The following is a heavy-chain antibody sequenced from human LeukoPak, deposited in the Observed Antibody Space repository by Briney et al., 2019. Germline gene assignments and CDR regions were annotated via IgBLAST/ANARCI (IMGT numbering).Heavy chain of an antibody. V-gene: IGHV4-4*07. CDR3: ARDSSSGWYAY. Sequence: SSETLSLTCTVSGGSISSCYWSWIRQPAGKGLEWIGRIYTSGSTNYNPSLKSRVTMSVDTSKNQFSLKLSSVTAADTAVYYCARDSSSGWYAYWGQGTLVTVSS. D-gene: IGHD6-19*01. J-gene: IGHJ4*02. CDR2: IYTSGST. CDR1: GGSISSCY.